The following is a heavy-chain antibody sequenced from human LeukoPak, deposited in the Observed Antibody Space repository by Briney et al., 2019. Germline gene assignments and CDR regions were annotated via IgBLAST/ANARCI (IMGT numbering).Heavy chain of an antibody. CDR3: ARGGGLDV. CDR2: INHNGNVN. Sequence: GGSLRLSCAASGFTFSNYWMSWARQAPGKGLEWVASINHNGNVNYYVDSVKGRFTISRDNAKNSLYLQMSNLRAEDTAVYFCARGGGLDVWGQGATVTVSS. D-gene: IGHD3-16*01. CDR1: GFTFSNYW. V-gene: IGHV3-7*03. J-gene: IGHJ6*02.